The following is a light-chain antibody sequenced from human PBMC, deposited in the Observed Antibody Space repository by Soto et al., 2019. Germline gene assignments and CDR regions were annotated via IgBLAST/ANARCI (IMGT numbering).Light chain of an antibody. CDR1: SSDVGGYNY. CDR2: DVS. J-gene: IGLJ1*01. V-gene: IGLV2-14*01. Sequence: QSVLTQPASVSGSPGQSITISCTGTSSDVGGYNYVSWYQQHPGKAPKFMIYDVSNRPSGVSNRFSGSKSGNPASLTISGLQAEDEADYYGSSYTTSNTRQIVFGTGTKVTV. CDR3: SSYTTSNTRQIV.